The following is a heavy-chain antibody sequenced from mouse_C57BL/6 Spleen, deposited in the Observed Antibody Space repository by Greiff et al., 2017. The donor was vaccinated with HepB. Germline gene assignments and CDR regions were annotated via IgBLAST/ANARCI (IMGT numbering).Heavy chain of an antibody. CDR2: IRNKANNHAT. CDR1: GFTFSDAW. V-gene: IGHV6-6*01. D-gene: IGHD1-1*01. CDR3: TRSHYYGSSYWYFDV. Sequence: EVQGVESGGGLVQPGGSMKLSCAASGFTFSDAWMDWVRQSPEKGLEWVAEIRNKANNHATYYAESVKGRFTISRDDSKSSVYLQMNSLRAEDTGIYYCTRSHYYGSSYWYFDVWGTGTTVTVSS. J-gene: IGHJ1*03.